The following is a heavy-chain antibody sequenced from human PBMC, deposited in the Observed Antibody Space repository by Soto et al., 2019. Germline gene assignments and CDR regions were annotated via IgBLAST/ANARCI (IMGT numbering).Heavy chain of an antibody. Sequence: EVQLVESGGGLIQPGGSLRLSCAASGFTVSSNYMSWVRQAPGKGLEWVSVIYSGGSTYYADPVKGRFTISRDNSKNTLYLQMNSLRAEDTAVYYCARVYYGDYETNWFDPWGQGTLVTVSS. CDR1: GFTVSSNY. CDR3: ARVYYGDYETNWFDP. V-gene: IGHV3-53*01. CDR2: IYSGGST. J-gene: IGHJ5*02. D-gene: IGHD4-17*01.